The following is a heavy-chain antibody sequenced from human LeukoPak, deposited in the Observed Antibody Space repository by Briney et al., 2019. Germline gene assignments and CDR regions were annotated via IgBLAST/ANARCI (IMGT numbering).Heavy chain of an antibody. J-gene: IGHJ4*02. V-gene: IGHV3-9*01. CDR3: AINGGGDSGYGNFDY. D-gene: IGHD5-12*01. CDR2: INWNSDSI. CDR1: GSTFDDYA. Sequence: GGSLRLSCAVSGSTFDDYAMHWVRQVPGKGLEWVSGINWNSDSIGYADSVKGRFTTSRDNAKNSLYLQMNSLRAEDTAFYYCAINGGGDSGYGNFDYWGQGTLVTVSS.